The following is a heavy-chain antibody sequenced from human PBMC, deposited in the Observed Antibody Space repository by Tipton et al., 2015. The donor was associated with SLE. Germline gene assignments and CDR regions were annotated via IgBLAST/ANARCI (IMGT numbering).Heavy chain of an antibody. J-gene: IGHJ3*02. CDR2: IRYDGSKT. D-gene: IGHD1-26*01. CDR3: AKAPDQLLNAHI. CDR1: GFTFSSYG. V-gene: IGHV3-30*02. Sequence: GSLRLSCAASGFTFSSYGMHWVRQAPGKGLEWVAFIRYDGSKTYHSDSVKGRITISRDNSKNTVYLQMNSLRAEDTAVYYCAKAPDQLLNAHIWGQGTMVTVSS.